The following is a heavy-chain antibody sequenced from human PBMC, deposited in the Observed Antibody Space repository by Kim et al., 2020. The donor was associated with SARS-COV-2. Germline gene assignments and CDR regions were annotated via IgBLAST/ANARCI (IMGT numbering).Heavy chain of an antibody. Sequence: PVKARFTMSRDNAKNTLYLQKNSLRTEDTALYYCAKTIIVLIGASACHDSWGQGTLVTVSS. D-gene: IGHD3-22*01. CDR3: AKTIIVLIGASACHDS. J-gene: IGHJ5*02. V-gene: IGHV3-11*03.